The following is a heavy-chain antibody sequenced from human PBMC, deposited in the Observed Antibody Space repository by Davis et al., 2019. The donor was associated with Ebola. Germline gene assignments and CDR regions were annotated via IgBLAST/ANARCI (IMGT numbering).Heavy chain of an antibody. D-gene: IGHD6-13*01. Sequence: GGSLRLSCAASGFTFSSYWMSWVRQAPGKGLEWVANIKQDGSEKYYVDSVKGRFTISRDNSKNTLYLQMNSLRAEDTAVYYCARDRDSSSWPLNWFDPWGQGTLVTVSS. J-gene: IGHJ5*02. V-gene: IGHV3-7*01. CDR1: GFTFSSYW. CDR3: ARDRDSSSWPLNWFDP. CDR2: IKQDGSEK.